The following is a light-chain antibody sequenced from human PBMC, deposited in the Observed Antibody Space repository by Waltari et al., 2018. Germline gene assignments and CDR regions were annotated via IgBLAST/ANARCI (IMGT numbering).Light chain of an antibody. J-gene: IGLJ1*01. CDR1: RSNIGAGYD. V-gene: IGLV1-40*01. CDR2: TNY. Sequence: QPVLTQPPSVSGAPGQSVTISCTGTRSNIGAGYDVHWYRQLPGTAPQLLIYTNYHRPSGVPVRLSGAKSDTSADLVIAGLQAEDEADYYCQSFDSSLSDVFGTGTKVTVL. CDR3: QSFDSSLSDV.